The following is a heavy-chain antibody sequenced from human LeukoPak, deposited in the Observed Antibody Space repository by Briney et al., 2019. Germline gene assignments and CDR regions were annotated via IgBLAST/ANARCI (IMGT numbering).Heavy chain of an antibody. J-gene: IGHJ5*01. Sequence: PGGSLRLSCAASGFTFSDFWMHWVRQAPGKGLVWVSRINSGGTVTNYADSVKGRLTISRDNAKNSLYLQMNSLRSEDTAVYYCAASFYYDTSGYPKWFDSWGQGALVTVSS. CDR2: INSGGTVT. CDR3: AASFYYDTSGYPKWFDS. CDR1: GFTFSDFW. D-gene: IGHD3-22*01. V-gene: IGHV3-74*01.